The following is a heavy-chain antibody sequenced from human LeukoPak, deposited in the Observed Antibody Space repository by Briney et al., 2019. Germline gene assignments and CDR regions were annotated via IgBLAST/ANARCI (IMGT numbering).Heavy chain of an antibody. CDR1: GFTFDDSA. J-gene: IGHJ4*02. Sequence: GRSLRLSCAASGFTFDDSAMHWVRQAPGKGLEWVSRIGWNSNHIGYADSVKGRFTISRDNAKNSLYLQMNSLRAEDTALYYCAKGSCSSTSCYVAYWGQGTLVTVSS. CDR3: AKGSCSSTSCYVAY. D-gene: IGHD2-2*01. V-gene: IGHV3-9*01. CDR2: IGWNSNHI.